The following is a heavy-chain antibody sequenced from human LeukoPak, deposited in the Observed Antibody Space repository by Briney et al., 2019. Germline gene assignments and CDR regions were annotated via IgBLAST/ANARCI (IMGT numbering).Heavy chain of an antibody. V-gene: IGHV3-21*01. CDR2: ISSSSSYI. D-gene: IGHD2-21*02. CDR1: GFTLSSYS. Sequence: PGGSLRLSCAASGFTLSSYSMNWVRQAPGKGLEWVSSISSSSSYIYYADSVKGRFTISRDNAKNSLYLQMNSLRAEDTAVYYCASGMSAIPHYWGQGTLVTVSS. CDR3: ASGMSAIPHY. J-gene: IGHJ4*02.